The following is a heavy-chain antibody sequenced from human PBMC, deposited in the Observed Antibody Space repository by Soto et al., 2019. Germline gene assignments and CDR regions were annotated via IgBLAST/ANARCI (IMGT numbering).Heavy chain of an antibody. CDR3: ARGGVTTVVIPKYYYFGLDV. J-gene: IGHJ6*02. D-gene: IGHD4-17*01. CDR2: VESSGST. V-gene: IGHV4-59*01. Sequence: PXETLSLTCTVAGCSISSYYWTWVRQPPGKGLEWIGYVESSGSTSYNPSLMSRVTISVDTSKNQFSLKLTSVTAADTAVYYCARGGVTTVVIPKYYYFGLDVWGQGTTVTVSS. CDR1: GCSISSYY.